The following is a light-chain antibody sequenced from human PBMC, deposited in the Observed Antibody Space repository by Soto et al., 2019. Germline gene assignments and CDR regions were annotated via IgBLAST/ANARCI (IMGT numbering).Light chain of an antibody. Sequence: DIQMTQSPSSLSASVGDRVTITCRASQSISSYLNWYQQKPGKASKLLIYAASSLQSGVPSRFSGSGSGTDFTLTISSLQPEDFATYYCQQSYSTRITFGQETRLEIK. CDR2: AAS. CDR3: QQSYSTRIT. V-gene: IGKV1-39*01. CDR1: QSISSY. J-gene: IGKJ5*01.